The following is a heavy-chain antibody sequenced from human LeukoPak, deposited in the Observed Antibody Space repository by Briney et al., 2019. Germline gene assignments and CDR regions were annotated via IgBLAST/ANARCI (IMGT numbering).Heavy chain of an antibody. CDR3: ARSNYYYDSSGYLARRAFDI. D-gene: IGHD3-22*01. CDR1: GYTFTGYY. Sequence: ASVKVSCKASGYTFTGYYMHWVRQAPGQGLEWMGWINPNSGGTNYAQKFQGRVTMTRDTSISTAYMELSRLRSDDTAVYYCARSNYYYDSSGYLARRAFDIWGQGTMVTVSS. J-gene: IGHJ3*02. CDR2: INPNSGGT. V-gene: IGHV1-2*02.